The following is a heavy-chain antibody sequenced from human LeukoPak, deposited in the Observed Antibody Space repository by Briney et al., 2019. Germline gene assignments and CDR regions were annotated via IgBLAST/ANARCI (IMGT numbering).Heavy chain of an antibody. Sequence: SETLSLTCAVSGGSISSPNWWTWVRQPPGKGLEWIGEIYRSGSTNYNPSLKSRVTMSVDKSKNQFSLKMTSVTAADTAVYYCARVRYSGSYYGHDAFDIWGQGIMVTVSS. CDR2: IYRSGST. CDR1: GGSISSPNW. J-gene: IGHJ3*02. V-gene: IGHV4-4*02. D-gene: IGHD1-26*01. CDR3: ARVRYSGSYYGHDAFDI.